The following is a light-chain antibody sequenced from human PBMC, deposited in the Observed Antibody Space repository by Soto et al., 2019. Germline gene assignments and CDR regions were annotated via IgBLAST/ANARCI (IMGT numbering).Light chain of an antibody. J-gene: IGKJ5*01. CDR1: QSVTSN. Sequence: EIVMTQSPATLSVSPGERATLSCRASQSVTSNLAWYQQKPGQAPRLLIYGASTRATGIPARFSGSVSGTDFPLTICSLQSEDFAVSYCQQYHNWPPTFGRGTRLEIK. CDR3: QQYHNWPPT. CDR2: GAS. V-gene: IGKV3-15*01.